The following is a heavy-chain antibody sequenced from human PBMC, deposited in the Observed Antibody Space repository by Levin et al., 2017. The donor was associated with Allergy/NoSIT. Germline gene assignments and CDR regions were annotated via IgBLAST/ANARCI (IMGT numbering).Heavy chain of an antibody. CDR3: ATLTVTPY. V-gene: IGHV3-30*03. CDR2: ISYDGSNK. Sequence: GESLKISCAASGFTFSSYGMHWVRQAPGKGLEWVAVISYDGSNKYYADSVKGRFTISRDNSKNTLYLQMNSLRAEDTAVYYCATLTVTPYWGQGTLVTVSS. CDR1: GFTFSSYG. J-gene: IGHJ4*02. D-gene: IGHD4-17*01.